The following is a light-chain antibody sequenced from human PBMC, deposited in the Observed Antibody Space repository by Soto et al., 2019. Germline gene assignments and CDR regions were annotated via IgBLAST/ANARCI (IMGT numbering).Light chain of an antibody. CDR3: CSYAGSYSGV. Sequence: QSVLTQPRSVSGSPGQSVTISCTGTSSDVGGYNYVSWYQQHPGKAPKLMIYDVSKRPSGVPDRFSGSKSGNTASLTFSGLQAEDEADYYCCSYAGSYSGVFGGGTKLTVL. CDR2: DVS. CDR1: SSDVGGYNY. V-gene: IGLV2-11*01. J-gene: IGLJ3*02.